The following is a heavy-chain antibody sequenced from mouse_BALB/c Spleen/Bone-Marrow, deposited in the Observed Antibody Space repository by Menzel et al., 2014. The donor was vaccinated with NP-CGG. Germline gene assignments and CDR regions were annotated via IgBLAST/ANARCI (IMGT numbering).Heavy chain of an antibody. CDR2: INPYNGAT. CDR3: ARGAY. Sequence: VQLQQSGPELVKPGVSMKISCKASGYSITGYYMHWVKQSHVKSLEWIGRINPYNGATTYSQSFKDKASLTVDESSNTAYMDLHSLTSEDSAVYYCARGAYWGHGTLVTVSA. J-gene: IGHJ3*01. CDR1: GYSITGYY. V-gene: IGHV1-31*01.